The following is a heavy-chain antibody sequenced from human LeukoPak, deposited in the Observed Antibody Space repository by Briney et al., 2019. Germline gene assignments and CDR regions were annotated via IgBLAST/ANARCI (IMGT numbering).Heavy chain of an antibody. V-gene: IGHV3-23*01. CDR3: AKDRTQQPYGIFDY. D-gene: IGHD6-13*01. CDR1: GFTFNIYA. J-gene: IGHJ4*02. CDR2: IGGSGDRT. Sequence: QSGGSLRLSCAASGFTFNIYAMTWVRQDPGKGLEWVSAIGGSGDRTYYADSVKGRFTISRDNSKNTLYLQMNGLRAEDTAVYYCAKDRTQQPYGIFDYWGQGTLVTVSS.